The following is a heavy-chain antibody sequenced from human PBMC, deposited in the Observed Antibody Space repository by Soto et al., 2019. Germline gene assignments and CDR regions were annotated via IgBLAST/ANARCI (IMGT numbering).Heavy chain of an antibody. V-gene: IGHV4-59*01. D-gene: IGHD3-9*01. CDR1: GASISSYY. Sequence: QVQLQESGPGLVKPSETLSLTCTVSGASISSYYWSWIRQPPGKGLEWIGYIYYSGSTNYNPSLKSRASISGEASKNKFSLTLTSVTAADTAVYYCARWLTQATFDVWGQGTMVTVSS. CDR2: IYYSGST. J-gene: IGHJ3*01. CDR3: ARWLTQATFDV.